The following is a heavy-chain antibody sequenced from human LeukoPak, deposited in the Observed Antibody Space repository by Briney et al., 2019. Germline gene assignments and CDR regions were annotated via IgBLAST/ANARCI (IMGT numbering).Heavy chain of an antibody. D-gene: IGHD5-12*01. CDR1: GFTFSTYW. CDR3: ARDIDVDIVATPRGAY. J-gene: IGHJ4*02. Sequence: PGGSLRLSCAASGFTFSTYWMSWVRQAPGKGLEWVANIKQDGSETHYVDSVRDRFTISRDNAKNSLYLQMNSLRAEDTAVYYCARDIDVDIVATPRGAYWGQGTLVTVSS. V-gene: IGHV3-7*01. CDR2: IKQDGSET.